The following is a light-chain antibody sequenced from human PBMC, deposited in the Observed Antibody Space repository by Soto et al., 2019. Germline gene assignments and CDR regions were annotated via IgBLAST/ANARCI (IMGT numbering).Light chain of an antibody. CDR1: SSDVGGYNY. V-gene: IGLV2-14*01. Sequence: QSALAQPASVSGSPGQSITISCTGTSSDVGGYNYVSWYQQHPGKAPKLMIYEVSNRPLGVSNRFSGSKSGNTASLTISGLQAEDEADYYCTSYTSSSTLDVFGTGTKAHRP. J-gene: IGLJ1*01. CDR2: EVS. CDR3: TSYTSSSTLDV.